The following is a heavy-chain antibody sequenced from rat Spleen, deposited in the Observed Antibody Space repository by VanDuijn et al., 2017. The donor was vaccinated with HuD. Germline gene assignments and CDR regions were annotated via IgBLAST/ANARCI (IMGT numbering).Heavy chain of an antibody. Sequence: EVHLVESGGGLVQPGRSLKLSCVASGFTFNNYWMTWIRQAPGKGLEWVASITNTGGNTYYLDSVKGRFTFSRDDAKSTLYLQMNSLRSEDTATYYCTRGPDYYSGAGWFAYWGQGTLVTVSS. J-gene: IGHJ3*01. CDR2: ITNTGGNT. CDR3: TRGPDYYSGAGWFAY. CDR1: GFTFNNYW. V-gene: IGHV5-31*01. D-gene: IGHD1-1*01.